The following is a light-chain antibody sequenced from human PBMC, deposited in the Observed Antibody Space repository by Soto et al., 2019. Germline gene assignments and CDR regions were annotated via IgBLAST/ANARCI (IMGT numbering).Light chain of an antibody. CDR2: GAS. V-gene: IGKV3-15*01. CDR1: QSVRSN. J-gene: IGKJ5*01. Sequence: EVMMTQSPATLSVSPGERVTLSCRASQSVRSNLAWYQQKPGQSPRLLIYGASTRATGIPARFSGSGSGTDFSLTISRLEPEDFAVYYCQQYGSSPITFGQGTRLEIK. CDR3: QQYGSSPIT.